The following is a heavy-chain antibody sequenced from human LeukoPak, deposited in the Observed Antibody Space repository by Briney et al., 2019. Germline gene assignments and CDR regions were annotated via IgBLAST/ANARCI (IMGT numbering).Heavy chain of an antibody. CDR3: ARERYSGSYLHNSCFDY. D-gene: IGHD1-26*01. V-gene: IGHV1-18*01. J-gene: IGHJ4*02. Sequence: VASVKVSCKASGYTFTSYGISWVRQAPGQGLEWMGWISAYNGNTNYAQKLQGRVTMTTDTSTSTAYMELRSLRSDDTAVYYCARERYSGSYLHNSCFDYWGQGTLVTVSS. CDR2: ISAYNGNT. CDR1: GYTFTSYG.